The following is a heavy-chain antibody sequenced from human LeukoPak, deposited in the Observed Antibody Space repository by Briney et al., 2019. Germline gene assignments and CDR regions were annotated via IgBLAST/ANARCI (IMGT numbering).Heavy chain of an antibody. Sequence: SETLSLTCTVSGDSIRSGGYYCSWIRQHPGKGLEWIGYIYYDGSTDYNPSLKSRLTISVDTSKNQFSLRLTSVTAADTAIYYCAKDPNEYSNYNWFDPWGQGTLVAVSS. CDR2: IYYDGST. D-gene: IGHD4-11*01. J-gene: IGHJ5*02. CDR1: GDSIRSGGYY. CDR3: AKDPNEYSNYNWFDP. V-gene: IGHV4-31*03.